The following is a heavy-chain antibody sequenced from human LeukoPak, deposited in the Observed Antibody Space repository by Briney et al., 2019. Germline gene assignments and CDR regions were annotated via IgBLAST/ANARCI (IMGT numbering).Heavy chain of an antibody. V-gene: IGHV3-23*01. CDR2: ITSSGTHT. J-gene: IGHJ4*02. D-gene: IGHD1-1*01. CDR1: GFTLSSYT. CDR3: GHPELP. Sequence: GGSLRLSCAASGFTLSSYTMSWVRQAPGKGLEWVSGITSSGTHTYYVDSVKGRFTISRDNSKNMLYVQMTSLRAEDTAVYYCGHPELPWGQGTLVTVSS.